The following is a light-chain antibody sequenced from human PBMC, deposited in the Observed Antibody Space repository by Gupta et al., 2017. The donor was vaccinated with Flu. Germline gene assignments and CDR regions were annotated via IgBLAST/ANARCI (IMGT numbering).Light chain of an antibody. CDR1: HSVSSY. V-gene: IGKV3-11*01. Sequence: ESLLTQSPATLSSPPGERATLSGRASHSVSSYLTWYQQKPGQAPRLLIYDASTRATGIPARCSGSGSGTDFTLTISSREPEEFAVYYCQQRSIWPTFTFGQGTKLEIK. CDR2: DAS. CDR3: QQRSIWPTFT. J-gene: IGKJ2*01.